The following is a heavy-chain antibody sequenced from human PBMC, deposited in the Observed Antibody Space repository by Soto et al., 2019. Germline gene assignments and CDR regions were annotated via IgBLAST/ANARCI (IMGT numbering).Heavy chain of an antibody. CDR1: VFTFSSYG. Sequence: QVQLVESGGGVVQPGRSLRLSCAASVFTFSSYGMYWVRQAPGKGLEWVAVIWYDGSNKYYADSVKGRFTISRDNSKNTLYLQMNSLRAEDTAVYYCARDGWGILGVTGDDYWGQGTLVTVSS. D-gene: IGHD1-26*01. V-gene: IGHV3-33*01. J-gene: IGHJ4*02. CDR3: ARDGWGILGVTGDDY. CDR2: IWYDGSNK.